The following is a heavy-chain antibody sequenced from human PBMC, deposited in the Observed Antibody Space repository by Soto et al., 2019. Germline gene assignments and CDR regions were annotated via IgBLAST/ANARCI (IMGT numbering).Heavy chain of an antibody. CDR1: GFTFGTYA. Sequence: GGSLRLSCAASGFTFGTYAMNWVRQAPGKGLEWVSSTPGSGGSAYYADSVKGRFTISRDNSKNTLYLQMDSLSPEDTAIYYCAKGGSSGWYYFDLWGQGTLVTVSS. CDR3: AKGGSSGWYYFDL. V-gene: IGHV3-23*01. J-gene: IGHJ4*02. D-gene: IGHD6-19*01. CDR2: TPGSGGSA.